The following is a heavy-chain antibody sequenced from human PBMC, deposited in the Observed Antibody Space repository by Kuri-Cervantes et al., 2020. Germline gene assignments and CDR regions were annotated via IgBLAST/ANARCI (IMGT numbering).Heavy chain of an antibody. D-gene: IGHD6-19*01. Sequence: GGSLRLSCAASGFTFSSYSMNWVRQAPGKGLEWVSCTKVDGTTTNYADSVKGRFTISRDNAKNTLYLQMNSLRADDTAVYYCARAKSRIAVAGTPFGYWGQGTLVTVSS. CDR2: TKVDGTTT. CDR3: ARAKSRIAVAGTPFGY. J-gene: IGHJ4*02. V-gene: IGHV3-74*01. CDR1: GFTFSSYS.